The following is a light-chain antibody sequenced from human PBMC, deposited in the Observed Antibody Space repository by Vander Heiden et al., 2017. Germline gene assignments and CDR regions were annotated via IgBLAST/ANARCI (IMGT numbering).Light chain of an antibody. J-gene: IGKJ1*01. CDR1: QGVSNY. CDR2: DAS. CDR3: QRRNNWLWT. Sequence: ILLSHSPATLSLSPGERATLSCRASQGVSNYVAWYQQKRGQAPRLLIDDASNGATGTPAWFGGGGSGTVFTLTISRLEAEDVAVYCCQRRNNWLWTFGRGTKVEIK. V-gene: IGKV3-11*01.